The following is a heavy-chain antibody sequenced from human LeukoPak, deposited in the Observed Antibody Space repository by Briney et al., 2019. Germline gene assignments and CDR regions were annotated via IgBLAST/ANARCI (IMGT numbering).Heavy chain of an antibody. Sequence: HAGGSLRLSCAVSGFTFSSYWMHWVRQAPGKGLVWVSRIDRDGSRINYADSVKGRFTISRDNGKYTLFLQMNSLRAEDAAVYYCVRGNDYGGPHYWGQGTLVTVSS. CDR2: IDRDGSRI. J-gene: IGHJ4*02. D-gene: IGHD4-23*01. CDR3: VRGNDYGGPHY. CDR1: GFTFSSYW. V-gene: IGHV3-74*01.